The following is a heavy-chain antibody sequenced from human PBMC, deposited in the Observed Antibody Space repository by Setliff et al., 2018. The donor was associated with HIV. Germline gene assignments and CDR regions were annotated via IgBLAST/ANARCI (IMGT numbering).Heavy chain of an antibody. V-gene: IGHV3-23*01. J-gene: IGHJ4*02. Sequence: GGSLRLSCAASSSYAMSWVRQAPGKGLEWVSSISTGGGFTYYADSVKGRFTISRDNSKNTLYLQMNSLRPEDTALYYCAKDRLLDGSSWYYLDYWGQGTLVTVSS. D-gene: IGHD6-13*01. CDR1: SSYA. CDR3: AKDRLLDGSSWYYLDY. CDR2: ISTGGGFT.